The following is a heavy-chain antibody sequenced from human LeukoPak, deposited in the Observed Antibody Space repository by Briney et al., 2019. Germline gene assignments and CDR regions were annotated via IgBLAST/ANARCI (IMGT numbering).Heavy chain of an antibody. J-gene: IGHJ4*02. Sequence: TGGSLRLSCAASGFTFSSYEMNWVRQAPGKGLEWVSHISSSGSTIYYADSVKGRFTISRDNAKNSLYLQMNSLRAEDTAVYYCANVGPTTVMTRRFDYWGQGTLVTVSS. CDR3: ANVGPTTVMTRRFDY. CDR1: GFTFSSYE. D-gene: IGHD4-23*01. CDR2: ISSSGSTI. V-gene: IGHV3-48*03.